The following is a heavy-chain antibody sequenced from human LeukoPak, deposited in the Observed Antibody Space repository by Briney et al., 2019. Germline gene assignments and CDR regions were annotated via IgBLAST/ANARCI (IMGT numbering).Heavy chain of an antibody. J-gene: IGHJ5*02. Sequence: ASVKVSCKASGYTFTDHFIHWVRQAPGQGLEWMGWVNSNTGATQYAQKFQGRVTMTRDTSITTSYMDLSRLTSDDTAVYFCVRENIVATRWFDPWGQGTLVTVSS. CDR3: VRENIVATRWFDP. CDR1: GYTFTDHF. D-gene: IGHD5-12*01. V-gene: IGHV1-2*02. CDR2: VNSNTGAT.